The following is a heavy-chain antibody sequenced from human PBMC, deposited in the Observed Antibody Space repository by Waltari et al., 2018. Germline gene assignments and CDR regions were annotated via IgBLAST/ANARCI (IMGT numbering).Heavy chain of an antibody. Sequence: QVQLVESGGGVVQPGRSLRLSCAASGFTSSSYAMHWVRQAPGKGLEWVAVISYDGSNKYYADSVKGRFTISRDNSKNTLYLQMNSLRAEDTAVYYCARDEGKFVDLNYFDYWGQGTLVTVSS. D-gene: IGHD2-21*01. CDR2: ISYDGSNK. CDR1: GFTSSSYA. CDR3: ARDEGKFVDLNYFDY. J-gene: IGHJ4*02. V-gene: IGHV3-30-3*01.